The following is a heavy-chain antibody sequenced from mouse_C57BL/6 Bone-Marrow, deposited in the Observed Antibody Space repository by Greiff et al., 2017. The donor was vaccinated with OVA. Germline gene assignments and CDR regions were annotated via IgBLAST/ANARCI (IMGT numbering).Heavy chain of an antibody. CDR3: AREPYYSNYGFDY. CDR1: GYTFTSYG. J-gene: IGHJ2*01. V-gene: IGHV1-81*01. Sequence: VQLVESGAELARPGASVKLSCKASGYTFTSYGISWVKQRTGQGLEWIGEIYPRSGNTYYNEKFKGKATLTADKSSSTAYMELRSLTSEDSAVYFCAREPYYSNYGFDYWGQGTTLTVSS. CDR2: IYPRSGNT. D-gene: IGHD2-5*01.